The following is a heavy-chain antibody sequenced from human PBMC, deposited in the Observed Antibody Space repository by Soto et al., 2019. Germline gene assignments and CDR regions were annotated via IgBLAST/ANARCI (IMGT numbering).Heavy chain of an antibody. Sequence: EVQLVESGGGLVQPGGSLRLSCAASGFTFSSYAMSWVRQAPGKGLEWVSAISGSGGSTYYADSVKGRFTISRDNSKNPLYMNMKGLNAEDTAVFYCAKMAGRPFFDFWGQGTMVTVSA. J-gene: IGHJ4*03. D-gene: IGHD3-10*01. CDR3: AKMAGRPFFDF. CDR2: ISGSGGST. CDR1: GFTFSSYA. V-gene: IGHV3-23*04.